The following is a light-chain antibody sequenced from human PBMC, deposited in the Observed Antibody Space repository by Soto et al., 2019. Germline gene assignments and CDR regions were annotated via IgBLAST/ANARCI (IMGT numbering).Light chain of an antibody. V-gene: IGKV3-20*01. CDR1: QSVRSSY. CDR2: GAS. J-gene: IGKJ4*02. CDR3: QHYADSPRT. Sequence: EIVLTQSPGTLSLSPGERATLSCRASQSVRSSYLAWYQQKPGQAPRLLIYGASSRATVIPDRFAGSGSGKDFSLTVSRLEAEDVAPYCCQHYADSPRTFGGGAKVEIK.